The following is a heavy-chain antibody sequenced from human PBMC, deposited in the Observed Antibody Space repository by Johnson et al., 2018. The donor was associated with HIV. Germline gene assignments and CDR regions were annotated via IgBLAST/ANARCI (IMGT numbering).Heavy chain of an antibody. CDR1: GLIFSRSW. V-gene: IGHV3-74*01. CDR3: AREWGMITFGGAPGRSDVFQI. Sequence: VQLVESGGGLVQPGGSLRLSCAASGLIFSRSWIHWVRQAPGKGLVWVSRTNSDGSSTNYADSVKGRFTISRDNAKNTLHLQMNSVRAEDTAVYYCAREWGMITFGGAPGRSDVFQIWGQGTLVSVSS. CDR2: TNSDGSST. J-gene: IGHJ3*02. D-gene: IGHD3-16*01.